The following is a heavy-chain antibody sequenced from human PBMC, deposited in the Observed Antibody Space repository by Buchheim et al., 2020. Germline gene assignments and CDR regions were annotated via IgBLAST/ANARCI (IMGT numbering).Heavy chain of an antibody. CDR1: GFNFGDYT. D-gene: IGHD3-10*01. Sequence: EVQLVESGGGLVQPGESLRLSCAASGFNFGDYTMNWVRQTPGKGLEWVSHISSGSGTIYYADSVKGRFTLPRDNAKRSLYLQMSSLRVEDTAVYYCARDNGCGESLNWFDPWGQGTL. CDR2: ISSGSGTI. J-gene: IGHJ5*02. V-gene: IGHV3-48*01. CDR3: ARDNGCGESLNWFDP.